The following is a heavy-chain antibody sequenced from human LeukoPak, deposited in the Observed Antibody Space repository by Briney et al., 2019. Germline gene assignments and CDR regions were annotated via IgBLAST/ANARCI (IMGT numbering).Heavy chain of an antibody. D-gene: IGHD6-19*01. CDR3: ARVSVAGTPDRDYFDY. CDR2: INPNSGGT. J-gene: IGHJ4*02. Sequence: ASVTVSCKASGYTFTGYYMHWVRQAPGQGLEWMGRINPNSGGTSYAQQFQGRVTMTRDTSISTAYMELSSLRSDDTAVHYCARVSVAGTPDRDYFDYWGQGTLVTVSS. V-gene: IGHV1-2*06. CDR1: GYTFTGYY.